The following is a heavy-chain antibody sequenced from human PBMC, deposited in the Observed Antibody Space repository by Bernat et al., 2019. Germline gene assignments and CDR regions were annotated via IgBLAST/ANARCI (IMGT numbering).Heavy chain of an antibody. D-gene: IGHD5-18*01. J-gene: IGHJ4*02. CDR3: AILDTAMVKGFGY. Sequence: QVQLVQSGAEVKKPGSSVKVSCKASGGTFSSYTISWVRQAPGQGLEWMGRIIPILGIANYAQKFQGRVTITADKSTSTAYMELSSLRSEDTAVYYCAILDTAMVKGFGYWGQGTLVTVSS. CDR1: GGTFSSYT. V-gene: IGHV1-69*02. CDR2: IIPILGIA.